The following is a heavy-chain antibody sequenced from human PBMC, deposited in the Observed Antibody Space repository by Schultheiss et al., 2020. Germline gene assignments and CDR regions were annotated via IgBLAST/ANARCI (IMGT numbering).Heavy chain of an antibody. CDR1: GFTFSSYE. J-gene: IGHJ5*02. V-gene: IGHV3-48*03. CDR2: ISSSGSTI. CDR3: AGGGHYYDSSGIDP. Sequence: GGSLRLSCAASGFTFSSYEMNWVRQAPGKGLEWVSYISSSGSTIYYADSVKGRFTISRDNAKNSLYLQMNSLRAEDTAVYYCAGGGHYYDSSGIDPWGQGTLVTVSS. D-gene: IGHD3-22*01.